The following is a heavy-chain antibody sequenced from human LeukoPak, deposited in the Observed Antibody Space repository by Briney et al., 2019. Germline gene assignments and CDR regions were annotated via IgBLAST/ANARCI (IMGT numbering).Heavy chain of an antibody. Sequence: GASVKVSCKASGYTSTSYGISWVRQAPGQGLEWMGWISAYNGNTNYAQKLQGRVTMTTDTSTSTAYMELRSLRSDDTAVYYCARGSGIVVVPAAIYWFDPWGQGTLVTVSS. J-gene: IGHJ5*02. CDR3: ARGSGIVVVPAAIYWFDP. CDR1: GYTSTSYG. V-gene: IGHV1-18*01. CDR2: ISAYNGNT. D-gene: IGHD2-2*01.